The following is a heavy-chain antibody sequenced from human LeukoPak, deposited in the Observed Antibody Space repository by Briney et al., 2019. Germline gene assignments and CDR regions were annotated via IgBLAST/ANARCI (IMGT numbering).Heavy chain of an antibody. CDR2: IYYSGST. Sequence: SETLSLTCTVSGGSISSYYWSWIRQPPGRDLEWIGHIYYSGSTNYNPSLKSRVTISIDTSKNQFSLKLSSVTAADTAVYYCVRGASSWSYYFDYWGQGTLVTVSS. CDR3: VRGASSWSYYFDY. J-gene: IGHJ4*02. V-gene: IGHV4-59*01. D-gene: IGHD6-13*01. CDR1: GGSISSYY.